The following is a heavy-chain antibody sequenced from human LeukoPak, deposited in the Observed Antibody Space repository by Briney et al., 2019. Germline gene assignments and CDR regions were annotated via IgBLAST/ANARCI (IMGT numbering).Heavy chain of an antibody. Sequence: SETLSLTCAVYGVSFSGYYWSWIRQPPGKGLEWIGEINHSGSTNYNPSLKSRVTISVDTSKNQFSLKLSSVTAADTAVYYCARSSSSSSFDIWGQGTMVTVSS. CDR3: ARSSSSSSFDI. CDR2: INHSGST. CDR1: GVSFSGYY. D-gene: IGHD6-13*01. J-gene: IGHJ3*02. V-gene: IGHV4-34*01.